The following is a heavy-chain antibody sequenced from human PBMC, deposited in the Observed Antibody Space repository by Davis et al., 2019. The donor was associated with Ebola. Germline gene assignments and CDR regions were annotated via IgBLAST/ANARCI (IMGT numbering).Heavy chain of an antibody. Sequence: GGSLRLSCAASGFTFSSYWMNWVRQAPGKGLEWVANIKQDGSEKYYVDSVKGRFTISRDNAKNSLYLQMNSLKTEDTAVYYCTTGGYDILTGLNDYWGQGTLVTVSS. J-gene: IGHJ4*02. CDR1: GFTFSSYW. CDR3: TTGGYDILTGLNDY. CDR2: IKQDGSEK. V-gene: IGHV3-7*03. D-gene: IGHD3-9*01.